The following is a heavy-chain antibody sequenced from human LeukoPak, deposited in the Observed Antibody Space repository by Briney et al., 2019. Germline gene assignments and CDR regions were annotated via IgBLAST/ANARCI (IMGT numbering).Heavy chain of an antibody. Sequence: GASVKVSCKASGYTFTDYFIHWVRQAPGQWLEWMGWINPNIGDASYAQKFQDRVTMTRDRSINTAYMELSRLTSDDTAVYYCARMALDGGDSIGFDSWGQGTLVTVSS. CDR1: GYTFTDYF. CDR3: ARMALDGGDSIGFDS. D-gene: IGHD2-21*02. J-gene: IGHJ5*01. CDR2: INPNIGDA. V-gene: IGHV1-2*02.